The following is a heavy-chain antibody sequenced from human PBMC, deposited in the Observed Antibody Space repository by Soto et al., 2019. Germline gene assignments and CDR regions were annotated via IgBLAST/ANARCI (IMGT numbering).Heavy chain of an antibody. Sequence: GASVKVSFKASGGTFSSYAISWVRQAPGQGLEWMGGIIPIFGTANYAQKFQGRVTITADESTSTAYMELSSLRSEDTAVYYCARSGSGYYDSSGYSIDYWGQGTLVTVSS. V-gene: IGHV1-69*13. J-gene: IGHJ4*02. CDR1: GGTFSSYA. D-gene: IGHD3-22*01. CDR3: ARSGSGYYDSSGYSIDY. CDR2: IIPIFGTA.